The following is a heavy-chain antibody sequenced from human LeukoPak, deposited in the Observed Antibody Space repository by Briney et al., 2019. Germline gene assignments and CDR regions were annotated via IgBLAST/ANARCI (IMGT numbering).Heavy chain of an antibody. Sequence: GGSLRLSCAASGFTFSSYSMNWVRQAPGKGLEWVSYISSSSSTIYYAGSVKGRFTISRDNAKNSLYLQMNSLRAEDTAVYYCARDEVVVAAIIDYWGQGTLVTVSS. J-gene: IGHJ4*02. CDR1: GFTFSSYS. CDR3: ARDEVVVAAIIDY. CDR2: ISSSSSTI. D-gene: IGHD2-15*01. V-gene: IGHV3-48*01.